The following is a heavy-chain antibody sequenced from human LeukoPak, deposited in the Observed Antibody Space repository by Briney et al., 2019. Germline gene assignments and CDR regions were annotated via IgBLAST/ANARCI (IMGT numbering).Heavy chain of an antibody. J-gene: IGHJ4*02. CDR2: LNSDGSST. CDR3: ARDFSPSMFDY. D-gene: IGHD2/OR15-2a*01. CDR1: GFTFNSYW. Sequence: PGGSLRLSCVASGFTFNSYWMHWVRQAPGKGLVWVSRLNSDGSSTNYADSVKGRFTISRDNAKKTLYLQMNSLRAEDTAVYYCARDFSPSMFDYWGQGTLVTVPS. V-gene: IGHV3-74*01.